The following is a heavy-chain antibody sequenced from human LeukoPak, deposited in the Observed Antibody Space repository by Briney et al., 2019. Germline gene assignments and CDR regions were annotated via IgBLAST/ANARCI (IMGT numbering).Heavy chain of an antibody. CDR3: ASGTYYYDSSGYPVSRYLDY. J-gene: IGHJ4*02. D-gene: IGHD3-22*01. Sequence: ASVKVSCKAPGGTFSSYAISWVRQAPGQGLEWMGGIIAIFGTANYAQKFQGRVTITADESTSTAYMELSSLRSEDTAVYYCASGTYYYDSSGYPVSRYLDYWGRGTLVTVSS. CDR1: GGTFSSYA. CDR2: IIAIFGTA. V-gene: IGHV1-69*13.